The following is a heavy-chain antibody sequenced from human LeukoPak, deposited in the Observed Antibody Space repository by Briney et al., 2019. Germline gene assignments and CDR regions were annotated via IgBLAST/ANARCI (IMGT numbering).Heavy chain of an antibody. D-gene: IGHD3-3*01. CDR3: ARHADYDFWSGPTSGFDP. CDR2: IYYSGST. J-gene: IGHJ5*02. V-gene: IGHV4-59*08. CDR1: GGSISSYY. Sequence: KSSETLSLTCTVSGGSISSYYWSWIRQPPGKGLEWIGYIYYSGSTNYNPSLKSRVTISVDTSKNQFSLKLSSVTAADTAVYYCARHADYDFWSGPTSGFDPWGQGTLVTVSS.